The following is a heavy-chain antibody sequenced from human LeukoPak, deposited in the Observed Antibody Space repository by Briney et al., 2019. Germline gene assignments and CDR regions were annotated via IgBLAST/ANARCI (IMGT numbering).Heavy chain of an antibody. J-gene: IGHJ4*02. Sequence: GGSLRLSCAASGFTVSSNYMSWVRQAPGKGLEWVSVIYSGGSTYYADSVKGRFTISRDNSKNTLYLQMNSLRAEDTAVYYCAMYSSSWSSSSYWGQGTLVTVSS. V-gene: IGHV3-53*01. CDR3: AMYSSSWSSSSY. CDR1: GFTVSSNY. CDR2: IYSGGST. D-gene: IGHD6-13*01.